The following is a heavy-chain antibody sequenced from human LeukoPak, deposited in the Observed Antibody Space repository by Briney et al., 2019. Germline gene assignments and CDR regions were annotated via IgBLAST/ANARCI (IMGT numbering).Heavy chain of an antibody. J-gene: IGHJ3*02. Sequence: GGSLRLSCAASGFTFSTYWMSWVRQAPGKGLEGVANIKQDGSDKYYVDSVKGRFTISRDNAKNSLYLQMNSLRAEDSAIYYCAREGWDLNALDIWGQGTMVTVSP. V-gene: IGHV3-7*01. CDR2: IKQDGSDK. CDR1: GFTFSTYW. D-gene: IGHD1-26*01. CDR3: AREGWDLNALDI.